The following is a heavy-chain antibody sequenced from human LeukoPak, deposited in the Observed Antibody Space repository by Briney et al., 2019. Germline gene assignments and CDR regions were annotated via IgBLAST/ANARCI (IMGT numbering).Heavy chain of an antibody. CDR3: AKGRRAVDY. V-gene: IGHV3-33*06. Sequence: GRSLRLSCAASGFTFSSYGMHWVRQAPGKGLEWVAVIWYNGSNKYYADSVKGRFTISRDNSKNTLYLQMNSLRAEDTAVYYCAKGRRAVDYWGQGALVTVSP. J-gene: IGHJ4*02. CDR1: GFTFSSYG. CDR2: IWYNGSNK.